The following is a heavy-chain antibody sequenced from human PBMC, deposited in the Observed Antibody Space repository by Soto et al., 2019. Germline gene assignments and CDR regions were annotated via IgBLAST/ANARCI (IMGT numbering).Heavy chain of an antibody. CDR1: GGSISSSSYY. CDR3: GVRIFGKGGLDY. Sequence: SETLSLTCTVSGGSISSSSYYWGWIRQPPGKGLEWIGSIYYSGSTYYNPSLKSRVTISVDTSKNQFSLKLSSVTAADTAVYYCGVRIFGKGGLDYWGQGTLVTVSS. CDR2: IYYSGST. J-gene: IGHJ4*02. D-gene: IGHD3-3*01. V-gene: IGHV4-39*01.